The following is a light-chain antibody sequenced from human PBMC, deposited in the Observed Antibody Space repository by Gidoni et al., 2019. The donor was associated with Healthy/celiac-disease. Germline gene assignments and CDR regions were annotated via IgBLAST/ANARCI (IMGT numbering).Light chain of an antibody. CDR2: DVS. J-gene: IGLJ2*01. CDR1: SSAVGGYNY. V-gene: IGLV2-11*01. Sequence: QSALTQPRSVSGSPGPSVTISCTGTSSAVGGYNYVSWYQQHPGKAPKLMIYDVSKRPSGVPDRFSGSKSGNTASLTISGLQAEDEADYYCCSYAGSYPYVVFGGGTKLTVL. CDR3: CSYAGSYPYVV.